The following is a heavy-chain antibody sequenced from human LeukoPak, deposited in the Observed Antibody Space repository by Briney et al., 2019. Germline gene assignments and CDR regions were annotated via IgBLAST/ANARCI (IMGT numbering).Heavy chain of an antibody. Sequence: SVKFSSKASGGPFRSYAISWVRQAPGQGLAWMGGIIPIFGTANYAQKFQGRVTITADESTSTAYMELSSLRSEDTAVYYCTRGPRRGYSYGVFDYWGQGTLVTVSS. V-gene: IGHV1-69*13. J-gene: IGHJ4*02. D-gene: IGHD5-18*01. CDR1: GGPFRSYA. CDR2: IIPIFGTA. CDR3: TRGPRRGYSYGVFDY.